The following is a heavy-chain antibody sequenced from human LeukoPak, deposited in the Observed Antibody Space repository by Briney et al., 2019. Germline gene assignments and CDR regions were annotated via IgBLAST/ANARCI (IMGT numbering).Heavy chain of an antibody. J-gene: IGHJ6*03. Sequence: SETLSLTCAVYGGSLSGYYWSWIRQPPGKGLEWIGEINHSGSTNYNPSLKSRVTISVDTSKNQFSLKLSSVTAADTAVYYCARSDYDSSGYLYYYYMDVWGKGTTVTVSS. CDR1: GGSLSGYY. CDR2: INHSGST. D-gene: IGHD3-22*01. CDR3: ARSDYDSSGYLYYYYMDV. V-gene: IGHV4-34*01.